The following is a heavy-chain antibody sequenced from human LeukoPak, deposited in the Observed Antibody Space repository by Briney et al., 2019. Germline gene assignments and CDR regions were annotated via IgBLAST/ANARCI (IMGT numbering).Heavy chain of an antibody. D-gene: IGHD3-10*01. J-gene: IGHJ4*02. CDR2: INPDGSTT. V-gene: IGHV3-74*01. CDR1: GFTFSNYW. Sequence: PGGSLRLACAASGFTFSNYWMHWVRQDPGKGLVWVSFINPDGSTTNYADSVKGRFTISRDNAKNALYLQMNSLRAEDTAVYYCAKELHYGSADYWGQGTLVTVSS. CDR3: AKELHYGSADY.